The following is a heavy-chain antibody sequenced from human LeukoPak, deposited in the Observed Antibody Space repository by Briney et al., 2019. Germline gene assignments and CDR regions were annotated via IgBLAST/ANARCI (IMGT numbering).Heavy chain of an antibody. V-gene: IGHV3-23*01. CDR1: GFTFSNHG. D-gene: IGHD2-15*01. CDR2: VSPPGGGT. J-gene: IGHJ4*02. CDR3: AKAPVTSCRGAFCYPFDS. Sequence: PGGSLRLSCAASGFTFSNHGMNWVRQAPGKGLEWLSGVSPPGGGTYYADSVKGRFTISRDDSKNTLSLQMNSLRVEDTAVYYCAKAPVTSCRGAFCYPFDSWGQGTLVTVSS.